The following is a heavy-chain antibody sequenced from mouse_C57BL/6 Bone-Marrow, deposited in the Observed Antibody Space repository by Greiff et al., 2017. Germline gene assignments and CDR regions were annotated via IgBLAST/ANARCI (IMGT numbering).Heavy chain of an antibody. D-gene: IGHD1-1*01. V-gene: IGHV1-69*01. CDR3: ARGYYYGSSSNWYFDV. CDR2: IDPSDSYT. J-gene: IGHJ1*03. CDR1: GYTFTSYW. Sequence: QVQLQQPGAELVMPGASVKLSCKASGYTFTSYWMHWVKQRPGQGLEWIGEIDPSDSYTNYNQKFKGKSTLTVDKSSSTAYMQLSSLTSEDSAVYYCARGYYYGSSSNWYFDVWGTVTTVTVSS.